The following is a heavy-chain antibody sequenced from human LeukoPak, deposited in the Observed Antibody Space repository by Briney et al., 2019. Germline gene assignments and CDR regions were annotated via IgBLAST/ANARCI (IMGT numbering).Heavy chain of an antibody. CDR2: IYYSGST. J-gene: IGHJ4*02. V-gene: IGHV4-31*03. CDR3: ARDLGYDSSGFDY. CDR1: GGSISSGGSY. Sequence: SETLSLTCTVSGGSISSGGSYWSWIRQHPGKGLEWIGYIYYSGSTYYNPSLKSRVIISVDTSKNQFSLKLSSVTAADTAVYYCARDLGYDSSGFDYWGQGTLVTVSS. D-gene: IGHD3-22*01.